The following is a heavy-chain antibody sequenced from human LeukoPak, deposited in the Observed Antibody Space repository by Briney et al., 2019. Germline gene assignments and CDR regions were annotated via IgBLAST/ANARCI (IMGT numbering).Heavy chain of an antibody. CDR3: ARGRDSSGYYYDY. D-gene: IGHD3-22*01. CDR2: IIPSFGTA. V-gene: IGHV1-69*01. CDR1: GGTFSSYA. J-gene: IGHJ4*02. Sequence: SVKVSCKASGGTFSSYAISWVRQAPGQGLEWMGGIIPSFGTANYAQKFQGRVTITADESTSTAYMELSSLRSEDTAVYYCARGRDSSGYYYDYWGQGTLVTVSS.